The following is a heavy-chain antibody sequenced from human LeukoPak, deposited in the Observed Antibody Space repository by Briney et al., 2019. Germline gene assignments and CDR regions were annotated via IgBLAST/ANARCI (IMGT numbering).Heavy chain of an antibody. J-gene: IGHJ4*02. D-gene: IGHD6-6*01. CDR1: GFTFEDYV. Sequence: GGPLRLSCAASGFTFEDYVMHWVRQVPGKGLEWVAAISWNSGRINYADSVKGRFTISRDNAKNSLYLEMNSLRSGDMAFYYCAKDFSSSSPWAYLDSWGQGTLVTVSS. CDR3: AKDFSSSSPWAYLDS. CDR2: ISWNSGRI. V-gene: IGHV3-9*03.